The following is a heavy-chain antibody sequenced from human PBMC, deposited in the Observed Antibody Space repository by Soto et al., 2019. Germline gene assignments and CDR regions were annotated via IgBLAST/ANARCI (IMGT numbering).Heavy chain of an antibody. Sequence: PGWSLKLSFAASGFTFGDAGMDWVRQATGKGLEWVAVIWYDGSNKYYADSVKGRFTISRDNSKNTLYLQMNSLRAEDTAVYYCARGNFWSGYYTDYYYYMDVWGKGTTVTV. CDR2: IWYDGSNK. J-gene: IGHJ6*03. V-gene: IGHV3-33*01. CDR3: ARGNFWSGYYTDYYYYMDV. D-gene: IGHD3-3*01. CDR1: GFTFGDAG.